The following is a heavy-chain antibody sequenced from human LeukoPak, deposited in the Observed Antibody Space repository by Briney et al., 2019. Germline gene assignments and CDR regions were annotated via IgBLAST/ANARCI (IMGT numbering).Heavy chain of an antibody. Sequence: GGSLRLSCAASGFTFSSYAMSWVRQAPGKGLEWVSAISGSGGSTYYADSVKGRFTISRDNSKNTLYLQMNSLRAEDTAVYYCAKGPSYYDFWSGYDFFDYWGQGTLVTVSS. CDR2: ISGSGGST. CDR1: GFTFSSYA. V-gene: IGHV3-23*01. CDR3: AKGPSYYDFWSGYDFFDY. J-gene: IGHJ4*02. D-gene: IGHD3-3*01.